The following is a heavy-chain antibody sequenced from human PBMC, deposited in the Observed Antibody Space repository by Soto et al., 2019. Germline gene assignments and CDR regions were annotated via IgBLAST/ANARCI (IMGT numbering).Heavy chain of an antibody. J-gene: IGHJ5*02. Sequence: SETLSLTCNVSGASIYTYYWNWIRQSPGKGLEWIGYISDGGSTNXNPSLKSRVTISVDTSKNQFSLRLSSVTAADTAVYYCARVIADWFDPWGQGTLVTVSS. D-gene: IGHD3-22*01. CDR2: ISDGGST. V-gene: IGHV4-59*01. CDR3: ARVIADWFDP. CDR1: GASIYTYY.